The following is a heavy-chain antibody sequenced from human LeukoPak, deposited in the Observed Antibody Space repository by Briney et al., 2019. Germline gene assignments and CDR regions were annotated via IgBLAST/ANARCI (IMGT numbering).Heavy chain of an antibody. D-gene: IGHD3-10*01. Sequence: GGSLRLSCAASGFTFSSYGMSWVRQPPGKGLEWVSGINWNGGSTGYADSVKGRFIISRDISKNTLYLQMNSLRPDDTAVYYCAKDDSALWFGELSHYFNWWGQGTLVTVSS. CDR2: INWNGGST. CDR1: GFTFSSYG. CDR3: AKDDSALWFGELSHYFNW. J-gene: IGHJ4*02. V-gene: IGHV3-20*04.